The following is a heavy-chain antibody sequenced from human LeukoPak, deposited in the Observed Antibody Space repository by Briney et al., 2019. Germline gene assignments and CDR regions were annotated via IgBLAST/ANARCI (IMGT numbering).Heavy chain of an antibody. D-gene: IGHD3-22*01. J-gene: IGHJ4*02. CDR3: AKDQAMIVVVTHFDY. Sequence: GGSLRLSCAASGFTFNRYAMSWVRQASGKGLEWISTIDFSGGSTYNADSVKGRFTISRDNSKNTLYLQMNSLRAEDTAVYYCAKDQAMIVVVTHFDYWGQGTLVTVSS. CDR2: IDFSGGST. CDR1: GFTFNRYA. V-gene: IGHV3-23*01.